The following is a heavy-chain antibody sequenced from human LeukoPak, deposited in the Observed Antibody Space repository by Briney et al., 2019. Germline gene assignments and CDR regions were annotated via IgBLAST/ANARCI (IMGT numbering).Heavy chain of an antibody. CDR1: GCSFTSYW. Sequence: GGSLKISCKASGCSFTSYWIGWVRQMPGKGLEYMGIIYPGDSNTKYSPSFQGHVTISADTSISTAYLQWSSLKASDTAMYYSARRSGNYVDYWGQGTLVTVSS. V-gene: IGHV5-51*01. CDR3: ARRSGNYVDY. J-gene: IGHJ4*02. CDR2: IYPGDSNT. D-gene: IGHD1-26*01.